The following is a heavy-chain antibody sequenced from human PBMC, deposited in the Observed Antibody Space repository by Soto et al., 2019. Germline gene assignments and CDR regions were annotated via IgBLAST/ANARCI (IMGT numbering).Heavy chain of an antibody. D-gene: IGHD3-16*01. CDR1: GGSFSDNY. CDR3: ARGGGVRTSHMVWFDS. V-gene: IGHV4-34*01. J-gene: IGHJ5*01. CDR2: INHRGTI. Sequence: XESLSLPCRVEGGSFSDNYWNWIRQSPEKGLEWIGEINHRGTINYNPSLRSRVTLSVDTSKNEFSLRLTSVTAADTAVYYCARGGGVRTSHMVWFDSWGQGTLVTVSS.